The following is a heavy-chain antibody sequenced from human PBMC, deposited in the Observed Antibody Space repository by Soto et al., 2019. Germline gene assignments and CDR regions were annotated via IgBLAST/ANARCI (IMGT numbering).Heavy chain of an antibody. D-gene: IGHD2-2*01. CDR3: ANLEYENTYGMDV. J-gene: IGHJ6*02. CDR2: ISYDGSNK. V-gene: IGHV3-30*18. Sequence: GGSLRLSCAASGFTFSSYGMHWARQAPGKGLEWVAVISYDGSNKYYADSVKGRFTISRDNSKNTLYLQMNSLRAEDTAVYYCANLEYENTYGMDVWGQGTTVTVSS. CDR1: GFTFSSYG.